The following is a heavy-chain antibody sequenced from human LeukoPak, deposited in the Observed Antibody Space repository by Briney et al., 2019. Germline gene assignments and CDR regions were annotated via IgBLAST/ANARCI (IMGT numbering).Heavy chain of an antibody. CDR1: GFTFSSYS. CDR2: ISSSSSYI. CDR3: ARAGPTNWFDP. Sequence: GGSLRLSCAASGFTFSSYSMNWVRQAPGKGLEWVSSISSSSSYIYYADSVKGRFTISRDNAKNSLYLQMNSLRAEDTAVYYCARAGPTNWFDPWGQGTLVTVSS. V-gene: IGHV3-21*01. J-gene: IGHJ5*02.